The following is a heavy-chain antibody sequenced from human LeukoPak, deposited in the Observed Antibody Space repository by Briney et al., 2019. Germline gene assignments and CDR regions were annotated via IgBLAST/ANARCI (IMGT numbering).Heavy chain of an antibody. CDR2: ISGSGSST. Sequence: PGGSLRLSCAASGFTVSSNYMSWVRQAPGKGLEWVSAISGSGSSTYYADSVKGRFTVSRDNSRNKLYLQMNSLRAEDTAVYYCAKVVPAAMRGWFDPWGQGTLVTVSS. CDR1: GFTVSSNY. CDR3: AKVVPAAMRGWFDP. D-gene: IGHD2-2*01. V-gene: IGHV3-23*01. J-gene: IGHJ5*02.